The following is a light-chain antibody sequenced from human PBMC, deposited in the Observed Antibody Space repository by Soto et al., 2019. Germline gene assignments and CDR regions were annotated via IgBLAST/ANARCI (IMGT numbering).Light chain of an antibody. CDR3: QHYNNWPRT. CDR2: GAS. J-gene: IGKJ1*01. V-gene: IGKV3-15*01. Sequence: EIVMTQSPATLSVSPGERATLSCRASQSVSSNLAWYQQKPGQAPRLLIYGASTRATGIPARFSGSGSGTEFNLPISSLQSEDFAVYYCQHYNNWPRTFGQGTKVEIK. CDR1: QSVSSN.